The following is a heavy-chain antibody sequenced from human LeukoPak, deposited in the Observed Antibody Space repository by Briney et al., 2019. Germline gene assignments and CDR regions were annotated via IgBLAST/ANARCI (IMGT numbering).Heavy chain of an antibody. D-gene: IGHD3-3*01. J-gene: IGHJ4*02. CDR3: ARHRYDFWSGNDY. CDR1: GYSISSGYY. Sequence: SETLSLTCAVSGYSISSGYYWGWIRQPPGKGLEWIGSIYHSGSTYYNPSLKSRVTISVDTSKNQFSLKLSSVTAADTAVYYCARHRYDFWSGNDYWGQGTLVTVSP. V-gene: IGHV4-38-2*01. CDR2: IYHSGST.